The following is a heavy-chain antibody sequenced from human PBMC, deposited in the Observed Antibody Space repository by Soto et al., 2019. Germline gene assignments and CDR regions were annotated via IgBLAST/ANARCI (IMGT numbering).Heavy chain of an antibody. CDR2: IYYSGST. D-gene: IGHD1-26*01. CDR3: ARMMDPGQSGSYFYRPPYYYYGMDV. CDR1: GGSISSYY. V-gene: IGHV4-59*01. Sequence: PSETLSLTCTVSGGSISSYYGSWIRQPPGKGLEWIGYIYYSGSTNYNPSLKSRVTISVDTSKNQFSLKLSSVTAADTAVYYCARMMDPGQSGSYFYRPPYYYYGMDVWGQGTTVTVSS. J-gene: IGHJ6*02.